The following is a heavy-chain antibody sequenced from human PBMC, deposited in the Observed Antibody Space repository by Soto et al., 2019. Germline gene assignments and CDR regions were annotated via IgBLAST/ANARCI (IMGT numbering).Heavy chain of an antibody. V-gene: IGHV1-8*01. J-gene: IGHJ4*02. D-gene: IGHD2-15*01. CDR3: ARTVVAATPSDY. CDR2: MNPNSGNT. CDR1: GYTFTSYD. Sequence: QVQLVQSGAEVKKPGASVKVSCKASGYTFTSYDINWVRQATGQGLEWMGWMNPNSGNTGYAQKFQGRVTMTRNTSISTAYLELSSLRSEDTAVYYCARTVVAATPSDYWGQGTLVTVSS.